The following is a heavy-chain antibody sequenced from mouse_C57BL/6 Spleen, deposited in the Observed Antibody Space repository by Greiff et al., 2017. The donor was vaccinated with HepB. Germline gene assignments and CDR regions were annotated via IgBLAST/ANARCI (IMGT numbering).Heavy chain of an antibody. CDR3: ARNGFITTVVADGYYFDY. CDR2: IDPNSGGT. CDR1: GYTFTSYW. Sequence: QVQLQQPGAELVKPGASVKLSCKASGYTFTSYWMHWVKQRPGRGLEWIGRIDPNSGGTKYNEKFKSKATLTVDKPSSTAYMQLSSLTSEDSAVYYCARNGFITTVVADGYYFDYWGQGTTLTVSS. V-gene: IGHV1-72*01. D-gene: IGHD1-1*01. J-gene: IGHJ2*01.